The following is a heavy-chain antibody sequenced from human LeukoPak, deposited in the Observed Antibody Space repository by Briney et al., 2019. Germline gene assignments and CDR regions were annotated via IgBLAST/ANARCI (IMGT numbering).Heavy chain of an antibody. CDR2: IWYDGSNK. V-gene: IGHV3-33*01. CDR1: GFTFSTYG. Sequence: GGSLRLSCAASGFTFSTYGMHWVRQAPGKGLEWVAVIWYDGSNKYYADSVKGRFTISRDNSKNTLYLQMNILRAEDTAVYYCARDIGIAAAGTLDYWGQGTLVTVSS. CDR3: ARDIGIAAAGTLDY. D-gene: IGHD6-13*01. J-gene: IGHJ4*02.